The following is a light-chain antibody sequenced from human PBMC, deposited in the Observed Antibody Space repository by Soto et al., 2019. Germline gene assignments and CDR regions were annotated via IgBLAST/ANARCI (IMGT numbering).Light chain of an antibody. V-gene: IGKV1-5*01. CDR3: QQYNSYQIT. CDR2: DAC. Sequence: DIQMTQSPATLSASVGDRVTITCRASQSISSWLPWCQKKPGKAPKLLIYDACSLESGVSSTFSGSGSETEFSLNISSLQPHDFATYYCQQYNSYQITFGQGTRLEIK. CDR1: QSISSW. J-gene: IGKJ5*01.